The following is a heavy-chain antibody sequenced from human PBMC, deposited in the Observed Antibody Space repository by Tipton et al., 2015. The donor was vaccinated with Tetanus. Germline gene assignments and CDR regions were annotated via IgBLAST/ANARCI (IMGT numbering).Heavy chain of an antibody. CDR1: GLSVSSNY. J-gene: IGHJ4*02. CDR2: IYSGGST. CDR3: ARGDRGWSAFDN. V-gene: IGHV3-53*01. D-gene: IGHD6-19*01. Sequence: SLRLSCVASGLSVSSNYMSWVRQAPGKGLEGVSFIYSGGSTYYTDSVKGRFTISSDDSKNTLYLQMDSLRADDTAINYCARGDRGWSAFDNWGQGTLVTVSS.